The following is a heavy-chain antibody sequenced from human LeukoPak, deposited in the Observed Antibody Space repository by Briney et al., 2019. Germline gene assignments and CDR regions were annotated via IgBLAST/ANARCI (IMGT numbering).Heavy chain of an antibody. Sequence: GGSLRLSCAASGFIFSDNYMSWIRQAPGKGLEWVSYISNGGTTTYYADSVKGRFTFSRDNTKNSLYLQMNSLRAEDTAVYYCATDRGYLTFDYWGQGTLVTVSS. J-gene: IGHJ4*02. CDR2: ISNGGTTT. CDR1: GFIFSDNY. D-gene: IGHD1-1*01. CDR3: ATDRGYLTFDY. V-gene: IGHV3-11*04.